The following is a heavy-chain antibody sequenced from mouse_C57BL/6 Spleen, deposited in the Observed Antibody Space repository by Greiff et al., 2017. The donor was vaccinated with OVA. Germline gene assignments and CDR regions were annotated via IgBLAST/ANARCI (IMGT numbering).Heavy chain of an antibody. CDR2: INPNNGGT. CDR3: ARGGDYYYGSRGPDY. V-gene: IGHV1-26*01. Sequence: VQLQQSGPELVKPGASVKISCKASGYTFTDYYMTWVKQSHGKSLEWIGDINPNNGGTSYNQKFKGKATLTVDKSSSTAYMELRSLTSEDSAVYYCARGGDYYYGSRGPDYWGQGTTLTVSS. J-gene: IGHJ2*01. D-gene: IGHD1-1*01. CDR1: GYTFTDYY.